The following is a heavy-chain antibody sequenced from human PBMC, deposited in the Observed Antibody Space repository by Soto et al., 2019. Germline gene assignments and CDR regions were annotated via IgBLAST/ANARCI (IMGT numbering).Heavy chain of an antibody. D-gene: IGHD2-2*01. V-gene: IGHV1-69*13. CDR1: GGTFSSYA. J-gene: IGHJ6*02. CDR2: IIPIFGTA. CDR3: ARSVIVVVPAAIEHYGMDV. Sequence: SVKVSCKASGGTFSSYAISWVRQAPGQGLECMGGIIPIFGTANYAQKFQGRVTITADESTSTAYMELSSLRSEDTAVYYCARSVIVVVPAAIEHYGMDVWGQGTTVTVSS.